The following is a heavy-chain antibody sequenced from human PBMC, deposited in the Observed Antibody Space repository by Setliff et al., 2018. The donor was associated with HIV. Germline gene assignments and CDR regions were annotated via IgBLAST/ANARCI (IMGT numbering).Heavy chain of an antibody. CDR1: GGSISSYY. CDR3: ARVARGGHSSRWYYFDY. CDR2: IYYSGST. V-gene: IGHV4-39*07. Sequence: SETLSLTCNVSGGSISSYYWGWIRQPPGKGLEWIGSIYYSGSTYYNPSLKSRVTISVDTSKNQFSLKLSSVTAADTAVYYCARVARGGHSSRWYYFDYWGQGTLVTVSS. J-gene: IGHJ4*02. D-gene: IGHD6-13*01.